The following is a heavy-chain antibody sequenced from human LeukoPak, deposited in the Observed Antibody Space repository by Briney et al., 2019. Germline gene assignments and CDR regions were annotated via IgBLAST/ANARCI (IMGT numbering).Heavy chain of an antibody. Sequence: TKYSQEFQGRVTITRDTSASTAYMELSSLRSEDMAVYYCARGGTAAAGREFDPWGQGTLVTVSS. CDR2: T. CDR3: ARGGTAAAGREFDP. V-gene: IGHV1-3*02. J-gene: IGHJ5*02. D-gene: IGHD6-13*01.